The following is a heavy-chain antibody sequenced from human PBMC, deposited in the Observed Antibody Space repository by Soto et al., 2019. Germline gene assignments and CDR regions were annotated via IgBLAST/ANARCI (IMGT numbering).Heavy chain of an antibody. Sequence: PGGSLRLSCAASGFTFSSNAMSWVRQAPGKGLEWVSGISGSGGSTFYADSVKGRFTISRDNSKNTLFLQMNSLRAEDTAVDCCANLFSSWSNFDYWGQGSLVTVSS. CDR3: ANLFSSWSNFDY. J-gene: IGHJ4*02. CDR1: GFTFSSNA. V-gene: IGHV3-23*01. CDR2: ISGSGGST. D-gene: IGHD6-13*01.